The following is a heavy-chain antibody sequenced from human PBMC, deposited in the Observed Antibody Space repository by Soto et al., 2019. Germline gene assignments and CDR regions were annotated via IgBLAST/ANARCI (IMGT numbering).Heavy chain of an antibody. CDR3: TRGRDDY. V-gene: IGHV1-8*01. CDR1: GYTFTNYD. J-gene: IGHJ4*02. CDR2: MHPNSGNT. Sequence: GASVKVSCKASGYTFTNYDINWVRQATGQGLEWMGWMHPNSGNTGYAQKFQGRVTMTTDTSLSTAYMELTRLTSEDTAVYYCTRGRDDYWGQGTLVTVSS.